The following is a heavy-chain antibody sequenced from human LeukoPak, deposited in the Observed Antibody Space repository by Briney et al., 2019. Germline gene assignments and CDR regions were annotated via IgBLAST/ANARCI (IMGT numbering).Heavy chain of an antibody. J-gene: IGHJ5*02. CDR2: IYYSGST. CDR3: ARSGLAYVSSSGWYNWFDP. CDR1: GGSISSYY. D-gene: IGHD6-19*01. V-gene: IGHV4-59*01. Sequence: SETLSLTCTVSGGSISSYYWSWIRQPPGKGLEWIGYIYYSGSTNCNPSLKSRVTISVDTSKNQFSLKLSSVTAADTAVYYCARSGLAYVSSSGWYNWFDPWGQGTLVTVSS.